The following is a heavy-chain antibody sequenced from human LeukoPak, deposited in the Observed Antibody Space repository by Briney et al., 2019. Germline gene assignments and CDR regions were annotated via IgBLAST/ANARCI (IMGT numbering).Heavy chain of an antibody. D-gene: IGHD3-3*01. CDR2: IYYSGST. CDR1: GGSISSYY. J-gene: IGHJ4*02. V-gene: IGHV4-59*01. CDR3: ARGDGVDDFWSGYILRY. Sequence: SETLSLTCTVSGGSISSYYWSWIRQPPGKGLEWIGYIYYSGSTNYNPSLKSRVTISVDTSKNQFSLKLSSVTAADTAVYYCARGDGVDDFWSGYILRYWGQGTLVTVSS.